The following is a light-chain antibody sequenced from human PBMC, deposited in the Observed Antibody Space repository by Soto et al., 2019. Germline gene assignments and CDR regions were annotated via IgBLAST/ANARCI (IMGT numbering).Light chain of an antibody. Sequence: EIVMTQSPGTLSVSPGERATLSCRASQSINSNVAWYQQHPGQAPRLLIYDASTGAPGIPARFSGSGSGTEFTLTISRLEPEDFAVYYCQQYGGSGTFGQGTKVDIK. CDR1: QSINSN. J-gene: IGKJ1*01. CDR3: QQYGGSGT. V-gene: IGKV3-20*01. CDR2: DAS.